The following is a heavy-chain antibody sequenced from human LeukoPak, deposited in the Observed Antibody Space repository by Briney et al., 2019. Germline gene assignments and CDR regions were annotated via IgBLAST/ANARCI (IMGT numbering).Heavy chain of an antibody. V-gene: IGHV3-21*01. D-gene: IGHD2-2*02. CDR2: ISSSSSYI. Sequence: PGGSLRLSCAASGFTFSSYSMNWVRQAPGKGLEWVSSISSSSSYIYYADSVKGRFTISRDNAKNSLYLQMNSLRAEDTAVYYCARDVVVPAAIFHYYYMDVWGKGTTVTVSS. CDR1: GFTFSSYS. J-gene: IGHJ6*03. CDR3: ARDVVVPAAIFHYYYMDV.